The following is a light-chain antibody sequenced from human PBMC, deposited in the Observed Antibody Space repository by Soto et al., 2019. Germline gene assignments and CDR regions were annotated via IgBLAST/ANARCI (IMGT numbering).Light chain of an antibody. CDR1: QSFSGW. Sequence: DIQMTQSPSTLSASVGDRVTITFRASQSFSGWLAWYQQKPGKAPKLLIYDASSLQSGVPSRFSGSGSETDFTLTISSLQSEDFAVYYCQQYHYWWTFGQGTKVDIK. J-gene: IGKJ1*01. CDR2: DAS. CDR3: QQYHYWWT. V-gene: IGKV1-5*01.